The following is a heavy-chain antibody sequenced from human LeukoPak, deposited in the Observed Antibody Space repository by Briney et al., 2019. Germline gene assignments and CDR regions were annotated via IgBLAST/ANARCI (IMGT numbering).Heavy chain of an antibody. CDR1: GGTFSSYA. CDR3: ARSRVLPATAYYYYMDV. CDR2: IIPIFGTA. J-gene: IGHJ6*03. V-gene: IGHV1-69*05. D-gene: IGHD2/OR15-2a*01. Sequence: ASVEVSCKASGGTFSSYAISWVRQAPGQGLEWMGGIIPIFGTANYAQKFQGRVTITTDESTSTAYMELSSLRSEDTAVCYCARSRVLPATAYYYYMDVWGKGTTVTVSS.